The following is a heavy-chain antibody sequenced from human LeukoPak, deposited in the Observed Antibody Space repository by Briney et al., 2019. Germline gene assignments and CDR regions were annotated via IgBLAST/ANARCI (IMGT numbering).Heavy chain of an antibody. Sequence: ASVKVSCKASGYFFTGYHVHWVRQAPGQGLEWMGRINIDNGDTNSAQKFQGGITMARDTSISTAYMELTWLTSDDTAVYYCAGLGSIMQERIDPWGQGTPVTVSS. CDR3: AGLGSIMQERIDP. D-gene: IGHD3-16*01. CDR2: INIDNGDT. J-gene: IGHJ5*02. V-gene: IGHV1-2*02. CDR1: GYFFTGYH.